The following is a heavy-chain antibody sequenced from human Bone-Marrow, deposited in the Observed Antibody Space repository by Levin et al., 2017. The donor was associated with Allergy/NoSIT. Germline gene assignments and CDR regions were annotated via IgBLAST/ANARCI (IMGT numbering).Heavy chain of an antibody. CDR1: GFTFDDYA. CDR3: AKDISGRYSSSSLYSSGWYYFDY. J-gene: IGHJ4*02. CDR2: ISWNSGSI. D-gene: IGHD6-19*01. V-gene: IGHV3-9*01. Sequence: GGSLRLSCAASGFTFDDYAMHWVRQAPGKGLEWVSGISWNSGSIGYADSVKGRFTISRDNAKNSLYLQMNSLRAEDTALYYCAKDISGRYSSSSLYSSGWYYFDYWGQGTLVTVSS.